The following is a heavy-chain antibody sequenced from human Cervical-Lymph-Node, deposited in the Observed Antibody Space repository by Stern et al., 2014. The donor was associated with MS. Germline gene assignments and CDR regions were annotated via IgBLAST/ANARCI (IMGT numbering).Heavy chain of an antibody. D-gene: IGHD1-26*01. CDR1: GYTFTSYG. J-gene: IGHJ4*02. Sequence: VQLEESGAEVKKPGASVKVSCKASGYTFTSYGISWVRQAPGQGLEWMGWISAYNGNTNYAQKLQGRVTMTTDTSTSTAYMELRSLRSDDTAVYYCARVRNIIVGATGWDYWGQGTLVTVSS. V-gene: IGHV1-18*01. CDR3: ARVRNIIVGATGWDY. CDR2: ISAYNGNT.